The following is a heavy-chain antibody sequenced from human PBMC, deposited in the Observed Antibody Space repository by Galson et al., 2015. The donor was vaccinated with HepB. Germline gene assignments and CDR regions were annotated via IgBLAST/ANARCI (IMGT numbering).Heavy chain of an antibody. CDR2: ISYDGSNK. CDR3: ARVPLIAAAGIDY. V-gene: IGHV3-30*03. CDR1: GFTFSDYY. Sequence: SLRLSCAASGFTFSDYYMSWLRQAPGKGLEWVAVISYDGSNKYYADSVKGRFTISRDNSKNTLYLQMNSLRAEDTAVYYCARVPLIAAAGIDYWGQGTLVTVSS. J-gene: IGHJ4*02. D-gene: IGHD6-13*01.